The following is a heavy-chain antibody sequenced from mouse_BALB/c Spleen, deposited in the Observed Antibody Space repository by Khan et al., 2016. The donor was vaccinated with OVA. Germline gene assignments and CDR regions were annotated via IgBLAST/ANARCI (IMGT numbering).Heavy chain of an antibody. CDR3: AREEALYYFDY. V-gene: IGHV1-76*01. CDR1: GYIFTSYW. D-gene: IGHD3-2*02. J-gene: IGHJ2*01. CDR2: IYPGTDNT. Sequence: QVQLKQSGAELVRPGTSVKLSCKTSGYIFTSYWIHWVKQRSGQGLEWIARIYPGTDNTYYSEKFKDKATLTADKSSSTAYLQLSSLKSEDSAVFVGAREEALYYFDYWGQGTTLTGSS.